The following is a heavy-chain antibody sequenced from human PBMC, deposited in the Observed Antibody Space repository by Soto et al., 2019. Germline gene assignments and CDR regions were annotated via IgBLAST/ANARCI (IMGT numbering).Heavy chain of an antibody. CDR3: AKGLYYYQTSGYPHY. CDR1: GFTFPDYT. Sequence: EVQLVESGGGLVQPGRSPRLSCAASGFTFPDYTMHWVRQAPGKGLEWVSGISWNSGSIDYEDSVKGHSIISRDDAKNCLDMPMNSLRAQNTAFYYCAKGLYYYQTSGYPHYWGQGTLVTVSS. D-gene: IGHD3-22*01. CDR2: ISWNSGSI. V-gene: IGHV3-9*01. J-gene: IGHJ4*02.